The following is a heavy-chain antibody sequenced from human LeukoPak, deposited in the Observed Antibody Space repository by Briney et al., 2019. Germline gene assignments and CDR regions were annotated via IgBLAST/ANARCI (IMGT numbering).Heavy chain of an antibody. J-gene: IGHJ4*02. CDR1: GFTFSSYA. V-gene: IGHV3-23*01. D-gene: IGHD3-10*01. CDR2: ISGSGGST. CDR3: AKDSGAGTVAFPV. Sequence: GRSLRLSCAASGFTFSSYAMSWVRQAPGKGLEWVSAISGSGGSTYYADSVKGRFTISRDNSKNTLYLQMNSLRAEDTAVYYCAKDSGAGTVAFPVWGQGTLVTVSS.